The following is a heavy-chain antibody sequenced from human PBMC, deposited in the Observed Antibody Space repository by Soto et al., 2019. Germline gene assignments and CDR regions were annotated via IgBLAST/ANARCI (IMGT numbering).Heavy chain of an antibody. Sequence: GGSLRLSCAASGFTFSSYAMSWVRQAPGKGLEWVSAISGSGGGSYYTDSVKGRFTISRDNSKNTLYLQMNSLRAEDTAVYYCAKDGTYCSSASCRFYYYYYGMDVWGQGTTVTVSS. CDR2: ISGSGGGS. CDR1: GFTFSSYA. D-gene: IGHD2-2*01. J-gene: IGHJ6*02. V-gene: IGHV3-23*01. CDR3: AKDGTYCSSASCRFYYYYYGMDV.